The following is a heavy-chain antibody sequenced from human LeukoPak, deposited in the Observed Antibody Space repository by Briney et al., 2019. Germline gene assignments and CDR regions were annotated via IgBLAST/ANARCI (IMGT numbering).Heavy chain of an antibody. J-gene: IGHJ4*02. CDR3: ARESLEYSGSYY. D-gene: IGHD1-26*01. CDR1: GFIFSNYW. Sequence: GGSLRLSCAASGFIFSNYWMSWVRQAPGKGLEWLANIKTDGSDKFYVDSVKGRFTISRDNAKNSVYLEMNSLRAEDTAVYYCARESLEYSGSYYWGQGTLVTVSS. CDR2: IKTDGSDK. V-gene: IGHV3-7*01.